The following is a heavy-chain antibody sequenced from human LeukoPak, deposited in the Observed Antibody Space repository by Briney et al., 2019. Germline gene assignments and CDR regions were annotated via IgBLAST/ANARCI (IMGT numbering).Heavy chain of an antibody. Sequence: GVSVKVSCKVSGYSLTELTMHWVRQAPGKGLEWMGGFDPDDGETPLFAQKFQGRVSMTEDTSTDTAYMELSSLSSEDTAVYYCATGTIYCSSCSGDYWGQGTLVTVSS. J-gene: IGHJ4*02. CDR2: FDPDDGET. CDR3: ATGTIYCSSCSGDY. D-gene: IGHD2-2*01. CDR1: GYSLTELT. V-gene: IGHV1-24*01.